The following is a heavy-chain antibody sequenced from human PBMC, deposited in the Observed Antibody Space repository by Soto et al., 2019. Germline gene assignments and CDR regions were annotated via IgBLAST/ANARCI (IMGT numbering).Heavy chain of an antibody. D-gene: IGHD5-12*01. CDR1: GGSISSGGYY. V-gene: IGHV4-31*11. CDR2: IYYSGST. CDR3: ARRYSGLSNNWFDP. J-gene: IGHJ5*02. Sequence: TLSLTCAVSGGSISSGGYYWSWIRQHPGKGLEWIGYIYYSGSTYYNPSLKSRVTISVDTSKNQFSLKLSSVTAADTAVYYCARRYSGLSNNWFDPWGQGTLVTVSS.